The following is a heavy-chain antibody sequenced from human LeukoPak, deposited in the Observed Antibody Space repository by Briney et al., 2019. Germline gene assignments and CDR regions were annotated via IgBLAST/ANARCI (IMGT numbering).Heavy chain of an antibody. V-gene: IGHV3-30*04. D-gene: IGHD6-25*01. CDR1: GFTFGTYA. CDR3: ARDPIAAEPDYFDY. CDR2: IFDERNK. J-gene: IGHJ4*02. Sequence: PGGSLRLSCSASGFTFGTYAMHWVRQAPGKGLEWVAVIFDERNKFVADSVKGRFTISRDNFKNTLYLQMNSLRDEDTGVYYCARDPIAAEPDYFDYWGQGTLVTVSS.